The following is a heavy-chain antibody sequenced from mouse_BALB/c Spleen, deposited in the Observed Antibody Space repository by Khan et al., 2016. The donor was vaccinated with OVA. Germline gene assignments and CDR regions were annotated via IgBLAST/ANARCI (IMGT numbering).Heavy chain of an antibody. CDR3: ASQTYYRYYSVDY. J-gene: IGHJ4*01. CDR1: GFSLTNYG. V-gene: IGHV2-6-1*01. Sequence: VQLQESGPGLVAPSQSLSITCTISGFSLTNYGVHWVRQPPGKGLEWLVVIWSDGSATYNSALKSRLSISKDNSKSQVFLKKNSLQTDDTTMYYCASQTYYRYYSVDYWGQGTSVTVSS. D-gene: IGHD2-10*01. CDR2: IWSDGSA.